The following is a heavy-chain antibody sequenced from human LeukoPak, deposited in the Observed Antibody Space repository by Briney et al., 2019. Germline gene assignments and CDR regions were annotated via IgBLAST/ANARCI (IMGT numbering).Heavy chain of an antibody. Sequence: GGSLRLSCAASGFTFDDYAMHWVRQAPGKGPEWVSGISWNSGSIGYADSVKGRFTISRDNAKNSLYLQMNSLRAEDTALYYCAKADSSGYDYWGQGTLVTVSS. CDR3: AKADSSGYDY. V-gene: IGHV3-9*01. CDR2: ISWNSGSI. D-gene: IGHD3-22*01. CDR1: GFTFDDYA. J-gene: IGHJ4*02.